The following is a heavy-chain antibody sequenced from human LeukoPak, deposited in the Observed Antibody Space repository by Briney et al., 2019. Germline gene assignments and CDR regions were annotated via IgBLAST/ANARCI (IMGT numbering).Heavy chain of an antibody. CDR3: ARSSRGTSYYYGMDV. D-gene: IGHD2-15*01. J-gene: IGHJ6*02. V-gene: IGHV4-59*01. CDR1: GGSISSYY. CDR2: IYYSGST. Sequence: SETLSLTCTVSGGSISSYYWSRIRQPPGKGLEWIGYIYYSGSTDYNPSLKSRVTISVDTSKNQFSLKLSSVTAADTAVYYCARSSRGTSYYYGMDVWGQGTTVTVSS.